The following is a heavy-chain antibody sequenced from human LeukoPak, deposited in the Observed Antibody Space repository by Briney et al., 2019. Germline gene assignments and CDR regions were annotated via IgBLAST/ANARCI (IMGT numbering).Heavy chain of an antibody. CDR3: AKVGGDSDYYYYYMDV. CDR2: ISGGGGNT. D-gene: IGHD4-17*01. V-gene: IGHV3-23*01. CDR1: GFTFSSYA. J-gene: IGHJ6*03. Sequence: GGSLRLSCAASGFTFSSYAMSWVRLAPGKGLKWVSTISGGGGNTNYADSVKGRFTISRDNSKNTLYLQMNSLRAEDTAVYYCAKVGGDSDYYYYYMDVWGKGTTVTVSS.